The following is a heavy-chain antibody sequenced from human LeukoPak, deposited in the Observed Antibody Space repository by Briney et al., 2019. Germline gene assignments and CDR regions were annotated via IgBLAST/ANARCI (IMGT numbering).Heavy chain of an antibody. CDR1: GFTFDDCA. D-gene: IGHD6-19*01. J-gene: IGHJ4*02. CDR3: GKGPGIAVATVDY. CDR2: ISWNGGSI. Sequence: PGGSLRLSCAASGFTFDDCAMHWVRQAPGKGLEWVSGISWNGGSIGYADSVKGRFTISRDNAKNSLYLQMNSLRTEDTALYYCGKGPGIAVATVDYWGQGTLVTVSS. V-gene: IGHV3-9*01.